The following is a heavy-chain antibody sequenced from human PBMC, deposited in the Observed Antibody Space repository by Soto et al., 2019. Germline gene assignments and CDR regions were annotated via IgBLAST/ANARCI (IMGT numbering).Heavy chain of an antibody. J-gene: IGHJ4*02. CDR1: GGSISSYY. CDR3: ASWELLDYFDY. D-gene: IGHD1-26*01. V-gene: IGHV4-59*08. CDR2: IYYSGST. Sequence: PSETLSLTCTVSGGSISSYYWSWIRQPPGKGLEWIGYIYYSGSTNYNPSLKSRVTISVDTSKNQFSLKLSSVTAADTAVYYCASWELLDYFDYWGQGTLVTVSS.